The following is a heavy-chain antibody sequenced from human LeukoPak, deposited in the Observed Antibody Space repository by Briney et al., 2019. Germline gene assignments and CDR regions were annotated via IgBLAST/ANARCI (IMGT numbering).Heavy chain of an antibody. Sequence: PGGSLRLSCAASGFPLSSYSINGVPEAPGKGREWGSYISSSGSAIYYVHSVKGRFTVSRDNAKNSLFLQMNSPRAEDTAVYYCVRVKGSYFDYWGQGALVTVSS. CDR1: GFPLSSYS. V-gene: IGHV3-48*01. J-gene: IGHJ4*02. D-gene: IGHD2-15*01. CDR3: VRVKGSYFDY. CDR2: ISSSGSAI.